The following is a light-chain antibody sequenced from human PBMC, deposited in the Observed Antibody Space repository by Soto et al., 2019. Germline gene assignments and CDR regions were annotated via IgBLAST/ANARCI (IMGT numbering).Light chain of an antibody. V-gene: IGKV3-20*01. J-gene: IGKJ5*01. CDR1: QTVSSNY. CDR2: GAY. CDR3: QQYTGPTTT. Sequence: EIVTTQSPDTLSLSPGERATLSCRASQTVSSNYLAWCQQRPGQAPRLLIYGAYTRDAGIPDRFSGSGAGTECTRTITRLEPEDAAVYFCQQYTGPTTTFGQGTRLEIK.